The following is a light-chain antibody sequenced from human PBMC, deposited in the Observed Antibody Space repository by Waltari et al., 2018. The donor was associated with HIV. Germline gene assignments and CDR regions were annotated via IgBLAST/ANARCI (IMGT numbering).Light chain of an antibody. Sequence: SYVLTQPPSVSVDPGQTARIACGGHNIGFKSVHWYQQRPGQAPVMVVYDNKDRPSGISERFSGSNSGSTATLSISRVEAGDAADYYCEVWDSGSDHVVFGGGTKLTVL. J-gene: IGLJ2*01. CDR3: EVWDSGSDHVV. V-gene: IGLV3-21*02. CDR1: NIGFKS. CDR2: DNK.